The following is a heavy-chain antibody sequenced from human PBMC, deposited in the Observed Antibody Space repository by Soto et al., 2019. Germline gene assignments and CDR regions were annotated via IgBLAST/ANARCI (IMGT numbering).Heavy chain of an antibody. V-gene: IGHV3-74*01. J-gene: IGHJ4*02. CDR2: INSDGSST. CDR3: TRGYSNGRFDY. CDR1: GFTFSTYW. Sequence: EVQLVESGGGLVQPGGSLRLSCAASGFTFSTYWMHWVRQAPGKGLVWVSRINSDGSSTTYADSVKGRFTISRDNAKNTLYLQMNSLRADDTALYYCTRGYSNGRFDYWGQGALVTVSS. D-gene: IGHD5-18*01.